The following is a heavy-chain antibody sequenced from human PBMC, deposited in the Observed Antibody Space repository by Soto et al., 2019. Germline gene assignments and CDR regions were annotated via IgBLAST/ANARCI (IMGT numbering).Heavy chain of an antibody. D-gene: IGHD1-26*01. CDR3: AKKVGGSYFFDC. V-gene: IGHV3-23*01. J-gene: IGHJ4*02. CDR2: ISPSGGST. Sequence: EVQLLESGGGLVQSGGSLRLSCAASGFTFSSYAMSWVRQAPGKGLEWVSGISPSGGSTYYADSVKGRFTISRDNSKNTLYVQMNSLRAEDTAVYYCAKKVGGSYFFDCWGQGTLVTVSS. CDR1: GFTFSSYA.